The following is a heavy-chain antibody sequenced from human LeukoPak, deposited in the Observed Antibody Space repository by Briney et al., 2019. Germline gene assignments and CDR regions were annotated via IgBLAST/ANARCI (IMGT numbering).Heavy chain of an antibody. V-gene: IGHV4-34*01. CDR2: INHSGST. D-gene: IGHD3-10*01. J-gene: IGHJ3*02. CDR1: GGSFSGYY. Sequence: PSETLSLTCALYGGSFSGYYWSWIRHPPGKGLEWIGEINHSGSTTYNPSLKSRVTLSVDTSKNQFSLKLSSVPAADTAGYYCARGTRRMTMVRVGSAFDIWGQGTMVTVS. CDR3: ARGTRRMTMVRVGSAFDI.